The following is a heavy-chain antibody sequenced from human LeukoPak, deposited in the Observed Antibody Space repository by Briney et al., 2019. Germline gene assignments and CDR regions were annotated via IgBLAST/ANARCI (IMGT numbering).Heavy chain of an antibody. V-gene: IGHV1-2*02. CDR2: INPNSGAT. CDR1: GYAFTDFY. J-gene: IGHJ4*02. Sequence: ASMKVSCKASGYAFTDFYMNWVRQAPGQGLEWMGWINPNSGATDYAQKFRGRVTMTRDTSISSAYMDLSRLRYDDTAVYYCARQKAAAGHFDYWGQGTLVTVSS. CDR3: ARQKAAAGHFDY. D-gene: IGHD6-13*01.